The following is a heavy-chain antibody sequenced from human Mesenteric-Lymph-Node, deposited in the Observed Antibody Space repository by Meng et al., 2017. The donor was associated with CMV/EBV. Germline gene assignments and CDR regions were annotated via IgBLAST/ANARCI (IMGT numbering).Heavy chain of an antibody. D-gene: IGHD3-9*01. CDR1: GFTFSIYG. CDR3: AKDLGRYYDILTGYWY. V-gene: IGHV3-30*02. Sequence: GESLKISCAASGFTFSIYGMHWVRQAPGKGLEWVAFIRYDGSNKYYADSVKGRFTIPRDNSKNTLYLQMNSLRAEDTAVYYCAKDLGRYYDILTGYWYWGQGTLVTVSS. J-gene: IGHJ4*02. CDR2: IRYDGSNK.